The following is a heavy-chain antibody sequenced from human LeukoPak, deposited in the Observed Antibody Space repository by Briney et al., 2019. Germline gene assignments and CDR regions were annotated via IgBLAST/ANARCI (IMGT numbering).Heavy chain of an antibody. V-gene: IGHV3-30*02. D-gene: IGHD1-26*01. CDR1: GFTFSSYA. CDR2: IRYDGVTK. Sequence: GGYLRLSCAASGFTFSSYAMSWVRQAPGKGLEWVAFIRYDGVTKYYADSVKGRFTISRDNSKTTLYLHMSSLRAEDTAVYYCAKVQGGNYWNGFDYWGQGTLVTVSS. CDR3: AKVQGGNYWNGFDY. J-gene: IGHJ4*02.